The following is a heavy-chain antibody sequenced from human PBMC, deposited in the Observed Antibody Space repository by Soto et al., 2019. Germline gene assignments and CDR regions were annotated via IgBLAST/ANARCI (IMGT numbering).Heavy chain of an antibody. Sequence: SETLSLTCTVSGGSVSSSYYFWGWIRQPPGKGLEWIGYIYYSGSTYYNPSLKSRVTISVDTSKNQFSLKLSSVTAADTAVYYCARYLGDYPSYFDYWGQGTLVTVSS. V-gene: IGHV4-31*03. CDR3: ARYLGDYPSYFDY. CDR1: GGSVSSSYYF. J-gene: IGHJ4*02. CDR2: IYYSGST. D-gene: IGHD4-17*01.